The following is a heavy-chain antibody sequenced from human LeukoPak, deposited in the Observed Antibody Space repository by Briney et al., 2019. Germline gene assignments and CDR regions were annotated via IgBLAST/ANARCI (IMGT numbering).Heavy chain of an antibody. CDR2: IYYSGST. CDR1: GGSISSYY. J-gene: IGHJ3*02. D-gene: IGHD3-3*01. Sequence: SETLSLTCTVSGGSISSYYWSWIRQSPGKGLEWIGYIYYSGSTNYNPSLKSRVTISVDTSKNQFSLKLSSVTAADTAVYYCARGGYDFWSGYLDAFDIWGQGTMVTVSS. V-gene: IGHV4-59*01. CDR3: ARGGYDFWSGYLDAFDI.